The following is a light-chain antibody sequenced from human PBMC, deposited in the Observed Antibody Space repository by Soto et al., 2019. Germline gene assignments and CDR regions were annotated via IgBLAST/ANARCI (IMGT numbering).Light chain of an antibody. CDR3: SAWDDSLSGLV. V-gene: IGLV1-47*01. Sequence: QAVVTQPPSASGTPGQRVTISCSGSSSNIGTNYVYWYHQLPGTAPKLIIYRNNQRPSGVPDRFSGSKSGTSASLAIRGLRSEDEADYYCSAWDDSLSGLVFGRGTKLTVL. J-gene: IGLJ2*01. CDR2: RNN. CDR1: SSNIGTNY.